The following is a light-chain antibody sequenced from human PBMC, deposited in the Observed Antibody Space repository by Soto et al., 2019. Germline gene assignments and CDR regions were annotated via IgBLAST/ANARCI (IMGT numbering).Light chain of an antibody. J-gene: IGLJ3*02. CDR1: SSDVGGYNY. Sequence: QSALTQPASVSGSPGQSIIISCTGTSSDVGGYNYVSWYQQHPGKAPKLMIYEVSNRPSGVSDRFSGSKSGNTASLTISGLQAEDEADYYCSSYTSSSPGVFGGGTKLTVL. V-gene: IGLV2-14*01. CDR3: SSYTSSSPGV. CDR2: EVS.